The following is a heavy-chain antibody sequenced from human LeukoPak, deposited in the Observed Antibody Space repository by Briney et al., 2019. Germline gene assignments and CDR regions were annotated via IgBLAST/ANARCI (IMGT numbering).Heavy chain of an antibody. Sequence: ASVKVSCKASGYTFTSYDINWVRQATGQGLEWMGWMNPNSGNTGYAQKFQGRVTMTRNTSISTAYMELSSLRSEDTAVYYCARVQQYYYDSSDYLGPWGQGTLVTVSS. J-gene: IGHJ5*02. V-gene: IGHV1-8*01. CDR2: MNPNSGNT. D-gene: IGHD3-22*01. CDR3: ARVQQYYYDSSDYLGP. CDR1: GYTFTSYD.